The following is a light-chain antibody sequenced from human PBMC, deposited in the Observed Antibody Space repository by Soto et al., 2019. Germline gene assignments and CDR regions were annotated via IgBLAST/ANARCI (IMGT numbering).Light chain of an antibody. CDR2: DVS. Sequence: QSVLTQPASVSGSPGQSITISCTGTSSDVGGYNYVSWYQQHPGKAPKLMIYDVSNRPSGVSNRFSGSKSGNTASLTISGLQAEDEADYHCSSYTSSSTPYALGTGTKVTVL. V-gene: IGLV2-14*01. CDR1: SSDVGGYNY. J-gene: IGLJ1*01. CDR3: SSYTSSSTPYA.